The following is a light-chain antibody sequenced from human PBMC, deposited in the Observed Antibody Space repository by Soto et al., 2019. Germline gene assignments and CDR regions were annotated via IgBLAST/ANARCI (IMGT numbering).Light chain of an antibody. CDR1: GSDIGAYNF. CDR3: SSYASSRDVF. Sequence: QSALAQPPSASGSPGQSVTISCTGSGSDIGAYNFVSWYQQHPGKAPKLMIFGVTERPSGVPDRFSGSKSGNTASLTVSGLQADDEAVYYCSSYASSRDVFFGGGTKVTVL. V-gene: IGLV2-8*01. CDR2: GVT. J-gene: IGLJ2*01.